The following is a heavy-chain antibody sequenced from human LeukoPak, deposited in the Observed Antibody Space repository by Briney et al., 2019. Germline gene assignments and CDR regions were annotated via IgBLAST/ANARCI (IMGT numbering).Heavy chain of an antibody. V-gene: IGHV1-8*01. J-gene: IGHJ4*02. CDR3: ARAAYYYDGSGYYLGD. CDR1: GYTFTSYD. D-gene: IGHD3-22*01. Sequence: GASVKVSCKASGYTFTSYDINWVRQATGQGLEWMGWMNPNSGNTGYAQKFQARVTMTRDTSISTAYMELSRLRSDDTALYYCARAAYYYDGSGYYLGDWGQGTLVTVSS. CDR2: MNPNSGNT.